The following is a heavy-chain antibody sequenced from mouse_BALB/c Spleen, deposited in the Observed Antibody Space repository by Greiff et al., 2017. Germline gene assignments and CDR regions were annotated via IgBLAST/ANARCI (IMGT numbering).Heavy chain of an antibody. Sequence: EVQLQQSGPELVKPGASVKISCKASGYTFTDYNMHWVKQSHGKSLEWIGYIYPYNGGTGYNQKFKSKATLTVDNSSSTAYMELRSLTSEDSAVYYCAAYYRYDEAMDYWGQGTSVTVSS. V-gene: IGHV1S29*02. CDR3: AAYYRYDEAMDY. J-gene: IGHJ4*01. CDR1: GYTFTDYN. CDR2: IYPYNGGT. D-gene: IGHD2-14*01.